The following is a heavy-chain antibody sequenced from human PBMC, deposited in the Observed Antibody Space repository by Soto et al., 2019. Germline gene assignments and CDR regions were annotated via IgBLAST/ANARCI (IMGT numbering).Heavy chain of an antibody. V-gene: IGHV5-51*01. J-gene: IGHJ3*02. CDR2: IYPGDSDT. CDR3: ARQAVSSRPWGAFDI. D-gene: IGHD2-2*01. Sequence: GESLKISCKGSGYSFTSYWIGWVRQMPGKGLEWMGIIYPGDSDTRYSPSFQGQVTISADKSISTAYLQWSSLKASDTAMYYCARQAVSSRPWGAFDIWGQGTMVTVSS. CDR1: GYSFTSYW.